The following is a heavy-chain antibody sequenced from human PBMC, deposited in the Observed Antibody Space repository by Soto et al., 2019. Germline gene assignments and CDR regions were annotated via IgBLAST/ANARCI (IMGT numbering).Heavy chain of an antibody. J-gene: IGHJ4*02. CDR3: AKDQNDQRYYYDSSGYPPLGY. CDR1: GFTFSSYA. CDR2: ISGSGGST. V-gene: IGHV3-23*01. Sequence: PGGSLRLSCAASGFTFSSYAMSWVRQAPGKGLEWVSAISGSGGSTYYADSVEGRFTISRDNSKNTLYLQMNSLRAEDTAVYYCAKDQNDQRYYYDSSGYPPLGYWGQGTLVTVSS. D-gene: IGHD3-22*01.